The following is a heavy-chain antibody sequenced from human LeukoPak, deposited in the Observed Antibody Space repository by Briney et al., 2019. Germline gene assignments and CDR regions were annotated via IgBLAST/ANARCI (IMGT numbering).Heavy chain of an antibody. Sequence: SETLSLTCAVSDDSFSSHYWTWIRQPPGKGLEWIGYISYIGSTNYNPSPKSRVTISIDTSRNQFSLRLSSVTAADTAVYYCARDLVTVTKGFDIWGQGTMVSVSS. J-gene: IGHJ3*02. CDR2: ISYIGST. V-gene: IGHV4-59*11. CDR3: ARDLVTVTKGFDI. CDR1: DDSFSSHY. D-gene: IGHD4-17*01.